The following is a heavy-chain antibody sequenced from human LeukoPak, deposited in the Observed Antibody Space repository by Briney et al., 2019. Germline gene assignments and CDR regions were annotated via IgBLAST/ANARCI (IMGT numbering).Heavy chain of an antibody. CDR3: ASSLGYSYEI. V-gene: IGHV3-53*01. CDR1: GFTVSSNY. Sequence: TGGSLRLSCAASGFTVSSNYMSWVRQAPGKGLEWVSVIYSGGSTYYAHSVKGRFTISRDNSKNTLYLQMNSLRAEDTAVYYCASSLGYSYEIWGQGTLVTVSS. D-gene: IGHD5-18*01. J-gene: IGHJ4*02. CDR2: IYSGGST.